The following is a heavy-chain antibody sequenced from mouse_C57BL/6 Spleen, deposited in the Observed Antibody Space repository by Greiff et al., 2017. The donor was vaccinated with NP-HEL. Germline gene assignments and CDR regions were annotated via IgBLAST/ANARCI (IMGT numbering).Heavy chain of an antibody. CDR3: TAFYYYGSYYAMDY. J-gene: IGHJ4*01. Sequence: VKLQESGGGLVQPGGSMKLSCVASGFTFSNYWMNWVRQSPEKGLEWVAQIRLKSDNYATHYAESVKGRFTISRDDSKSSVYLQMNNLRAEDTGIYYCTAFYYYGSYYAMDYWGQGTSVTVSS. CDR2: IRLKSDNYAT. V-gene: IGHV6-3*01. CDR1: GFTFSNYW. D-gene: IGHD1-1*01.